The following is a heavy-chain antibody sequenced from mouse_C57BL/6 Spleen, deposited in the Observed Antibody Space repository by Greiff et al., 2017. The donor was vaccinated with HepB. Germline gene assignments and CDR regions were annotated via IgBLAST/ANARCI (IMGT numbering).Heavy chain of an antibody. Sequence: EVQGVESGEGLVKPGGSLKLSCAASGFTFSSYAMSWVRLTPEKRLEWVAYISSGGDYIYYADTVKGRFTISRDNARNTLYLQMSSLKSEDTAMYYCTRARNYYGSTWYFDVWGTGTTVTVSS. CDR2: ISSGGDYI. V-gene: IGHV5-9-1*02. CDR1: GFTFSSYA. CDR3: TRARNYYGSTWYFDV. J-gene: IGHJ1*03. D-gene: IGHD1-1*01.